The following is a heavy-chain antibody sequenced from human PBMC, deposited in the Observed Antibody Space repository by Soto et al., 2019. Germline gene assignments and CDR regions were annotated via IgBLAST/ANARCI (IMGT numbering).Heavy chain of an antibody. V-gene: IGHV1-46*01. Sequence: ASVKVSCKASGYTFTSYYMHWVRQAPGQGLEWMGIINPSGGSTSYAQKFQGRVTMTRDTSTSTVCMELSSLRSEDTAVYYCAREVNYYHTSGYTHYYYYGMDVWGQGTTVTVSS. CDR3: AREVNYYHTSGYTHYYYYGMDV. D-gene: IGHD3-22*01. CDR2: INPSGGST. CDR1: GYTFTSYY. J-gene: IGHJ6*02.